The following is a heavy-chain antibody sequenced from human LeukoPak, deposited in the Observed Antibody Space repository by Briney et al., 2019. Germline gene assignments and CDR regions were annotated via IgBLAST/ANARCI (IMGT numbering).Heavy chain of an antibody. D-gene: IGHD6-13*01. CDR3: ATPPPYYSSIWYSTGGAEDY. CDR2: IYYSGST. J-gene: IGHJ4*02. Sequence: SQTLSLTCTVSGGSISSSSYYWGWIRQPPGKGLEWIGSIYYSGSTYYNPSLKSRVTISVDTSKNQFSLKLSSVTAADTAVYYCATPPPYYSSIWYSTGGAEDYWGQGTLVTVSS. CDR1: GGSISSSSYY. V-gene: IGHV4-39*01.